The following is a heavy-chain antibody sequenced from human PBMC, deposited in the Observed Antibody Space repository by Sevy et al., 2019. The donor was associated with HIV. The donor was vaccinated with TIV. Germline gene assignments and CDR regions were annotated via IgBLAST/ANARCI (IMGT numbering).Heavy chain of an antibody. CDR1: GFTFSSYA. D-gene: IGHD2-15*01. J-gene: IGHJ6*02. V-gene: IGHV3-30*04. CDR2: ISYDGSNK. CDR3: ARVKDCSGGSCYSGANYCGMDV. Sequence: GGSLRLSCAASGFTFSSYAMHWVRQAPGKGLEWVAVISYDGSNKYYADSVKGRFTISRDNSKNTLYLQMNSLRAEDTAVYYCARVKDCSGGSCYSGANYCGMDVWGQGTTVTVSS.